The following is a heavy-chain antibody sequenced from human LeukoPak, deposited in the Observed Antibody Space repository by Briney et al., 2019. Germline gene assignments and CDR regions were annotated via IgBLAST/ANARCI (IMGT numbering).Heavy chain of an antibody. V-gene: IGHV1-2*02. J-gene: IGHJ4*02. CDR1: GYTFTGYY. CDR3: ARDGTICSGGSCYSRGSDY. D-gene: IGHD2-15*01. CDR2: TNPNSGGT. Sequence: EASVKVSCKSSGYTFTGYYMHWVRQAPGQGLEWMGWTNPNSGGTNYAQKFQGRVTMTRDTSISTAYMELSRLRSDNTAVYYCARDGTICSGGSCYSRGSDYWGQGTLVTVSS.